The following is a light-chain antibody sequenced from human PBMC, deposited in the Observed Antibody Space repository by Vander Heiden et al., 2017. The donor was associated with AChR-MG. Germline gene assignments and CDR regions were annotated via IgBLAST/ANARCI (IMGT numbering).Light chain of an antibody. J-gene: IGKJ4*01. CDR1: QSINIF. CDR3: QQSFATPLN. CDR2: VAS. V-gene: IGKV1-39*01. Sequence: DIQMTQFPSSLSASVGDRVTITCRASQSINIFLSWYQQKPGKAPKVLIYVASKLQSRVPSRFSGSGSGTNFSLTIANLQPEDFATYYCQQSFATPLNFGGGTKVDMK.